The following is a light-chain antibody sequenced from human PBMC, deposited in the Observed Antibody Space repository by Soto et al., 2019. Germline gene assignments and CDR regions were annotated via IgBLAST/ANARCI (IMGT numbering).Light chain of an antibody. CDR2: AAS. V-gene: IGKV1-9*01. CDR3: QPLDTSPLT. Sequence: DIQLTQSPSFLSASVGDRVTITCRASQGISSYLALYQQKPGKAPNLLIYAASTLQSGVPSRFSCSGSGTDFTLSIISLQPEDYATYHCQPLDTSPLTFGVGTKVEIK. J-gene: IGKJ4*01. CDR1: QGISSY.